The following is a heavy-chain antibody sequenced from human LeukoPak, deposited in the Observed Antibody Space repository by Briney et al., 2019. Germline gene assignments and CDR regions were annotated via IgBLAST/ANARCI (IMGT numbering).Heavy chain of an antibody. J-gene: IGHJ3*02. V-gene: IGHV4-34*01. D-gene: IGHD2-21*01. CDR2: INHSGST. CDR1: GGSFSGYY. CDR3: ARGRVVGPEI. Sequence: PSETLSLTCAVYGGSFSGYYWSWIRQPPGKRLEWIGEINHSGSTNYNPSLKSRVTISLDTSKNQFSLKLNSVTAADTAVYYCARGRVVGPEIWGQGTMVTVSS.